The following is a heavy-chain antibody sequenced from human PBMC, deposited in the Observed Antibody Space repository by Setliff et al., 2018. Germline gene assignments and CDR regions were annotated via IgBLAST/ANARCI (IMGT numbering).Heavy chain of an antibody. Sequence: LRLSCSASGFTFSDYYMAWIRQTPGKGLEWVSYIKESNSLTDYADSVKGRFTTSRDNAKNSLSLQMNSLRAEDTALYYCAKFVGYTYGYDYWGRGTLVTVSS. J-gene: IGHJ4*02. V-gene: IGHV3-11*06. D-gene: IGHD5-18*01. CDR2: IKESNSLT. CDR1: GFTFSDYY. CDR3: AKFVGYTYGYDY.